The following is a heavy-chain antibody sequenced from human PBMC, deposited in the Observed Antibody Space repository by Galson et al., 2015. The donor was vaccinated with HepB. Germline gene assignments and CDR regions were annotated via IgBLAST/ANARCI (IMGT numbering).Heavy chain of an antibody. V-gene: IGHV3-7*03. CDR1: GFTFSSYW. CDR3: ARDSPSAAGFLVYYYYGMDV. Sequence: SLRLSCAASGFTFSSYWMSWVRQAPGKGLEWVANIKQDGSEKYYVDSVKGRFTISRDNAKNSLYLQMNSLRAEDTAVYYCARDSPSAAGFLVYYYYGMDVWGQGTTVTVSS. CDR2: IKQDGSEK. J-gene: IGHJ6*02. D-gene: IGHD6-13*01.